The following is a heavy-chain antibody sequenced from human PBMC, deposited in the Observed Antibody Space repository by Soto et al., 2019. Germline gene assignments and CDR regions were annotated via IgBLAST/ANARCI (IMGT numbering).Heavy chain of an antibody. Sequence: GGSLRLSCAASGFTFSSYGMSWVRQAPGKGLEWVANIKQDGSEKYYVDSVKGRFTISRDNDKNSLYLQMNSLRAEDTAVYYCARHPGSSSWPPLAAFDIWGQGTLVTVSS. D-gene: IGHD6-13*01. CDR3: ARHPGSSSWPPLAAFDI. J-gene: IGHJ3*02. V-gene: IGHV3-7*03. CDR1: GFTFSSYG. CDR2: IKQDGSEK.